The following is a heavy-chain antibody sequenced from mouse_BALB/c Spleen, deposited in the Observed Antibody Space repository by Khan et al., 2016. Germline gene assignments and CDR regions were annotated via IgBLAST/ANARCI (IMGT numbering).Heavy chain of an antibody. CDR1: GYTFTNYG. Sequence: QIQLVQSGPELKKPGKTVKISCKASGYTFTNYGMNWVKQAPGKGLKWMGWINTYSGESTYADDFKGRFAFSLETSANTAYLQINNLKNEDTATYFCARYRDYGGSSRYFDVWGAGTTVTVSS. CDR2: INTYSGES. CDR3: ARYRDYGGSSRYFDV. V-gene: IGHV9-3-1*01. J-gene: IGHJ1*01. D-gene: IGHD1-1*01.